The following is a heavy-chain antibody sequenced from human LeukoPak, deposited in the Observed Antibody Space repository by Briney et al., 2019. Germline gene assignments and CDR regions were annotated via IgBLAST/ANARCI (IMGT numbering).Heavy chain of an antibody. CDR2: ISYDGSNK. J-gene: IGHJ4*02. Sequence: PGGSLRLSCAASGFTFSSYGMHWVRQAPGKGLEWVAVISYDGSNKYYADSVEGRFTISRDNSKNTLYLQMTSLRAEDTAVYYCAKGATLVVVPFGFWDWGQGTLVTVSS. V-gene: IGHV3-30*18. CDR3: AKGATLVVVPFGFWD. CDR1: GFTFSSYG. D-gene: IGHD3-22*01.